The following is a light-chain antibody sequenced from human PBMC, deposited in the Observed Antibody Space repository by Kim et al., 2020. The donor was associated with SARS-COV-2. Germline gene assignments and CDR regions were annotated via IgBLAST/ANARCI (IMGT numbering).Light chain of an antibody. CDR1: QSVSSSY. CDR3: QQYSSSPAT. Sequence: SPGEAATLSGRASQSVSSSYLAWYQQKPGQAPRLLIYGASSGATGIPDRFSGSGSGTDFTLTITRLEPEDFAVYYCQQYSSSPATFGQGTKVDIK. V-gene: IGKV3-20*01. CDR2: GAS. J-gene: IGKJ1*01.